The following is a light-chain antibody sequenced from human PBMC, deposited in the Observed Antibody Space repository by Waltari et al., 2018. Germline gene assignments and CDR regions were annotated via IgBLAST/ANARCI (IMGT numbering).Light chain of an antibody. CDR1: QSVLFSSNNENF. J-gene: IGKJ2*03. CDR2: WAA. Sequence: DIVMNQSPDSLAVSLGERATINCKYSQSVLFSSNNENFLAWYQQKPGQPPKLLIYWAATRESGVPDRFSGSGSGTDFTLTISSLQAEDVAVYYCQQYYSIPRSFGQGTKLEIK. V-gene: IGKV4-1*01. CDR3: QQYYSIPRS.